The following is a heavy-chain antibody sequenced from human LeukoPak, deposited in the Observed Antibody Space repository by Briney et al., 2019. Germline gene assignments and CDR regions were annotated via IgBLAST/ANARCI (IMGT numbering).Heavy chain of an antibody. Sequence: ASVKVPCKASGYTFTGYYMHWVRQAPGQGLEWMGRINPNSGGTNYAQKFQGRVTMTRDTSISTAYMELSRLRSDDTAVYYCARGGELRSFFRGFDPWGQGTLVTVSS. J-gene: IGHJ5*02. CDR3: ARGGELRSFFRGFDP. CDR1: GYTFTGYY. V-gene: IGHV1-2*06. CDR2: INPNSGGT. D-gene: IGHD1-26*01.